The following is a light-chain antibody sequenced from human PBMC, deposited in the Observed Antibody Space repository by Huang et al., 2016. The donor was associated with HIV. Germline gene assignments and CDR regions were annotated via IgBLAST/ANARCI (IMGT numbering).Light chain of an antibody. CDR1: QSISTNY. V-gene: IGKV3-20*01. CDR2: VPS. Sequence: IVLTQSPGTLSLSTGERATRSCRASQSISTNYLAWYQQKPGQIPSLLIDVPSSRATRIPDRFSGSESGTDFTLTISRLEPEDFAVYYCQHYGTFGQGTRVEIK. CDR3: QHYGT. J-gene: IGKJ1*01.